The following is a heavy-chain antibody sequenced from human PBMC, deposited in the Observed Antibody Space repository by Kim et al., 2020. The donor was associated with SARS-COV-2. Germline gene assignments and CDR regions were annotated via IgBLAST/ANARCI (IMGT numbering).Heavy chain of an antibody. CDR3: TSGPKYRSSLYYFDY. D-gene: IGHD6-13*01. CDR1: GFTFGDYA. J-gene: IGHJ4*02. Sequence: GGSLRLSCTASGFTFGDYAMSWVRQAPGKGLEWVGFISSKAYGGTTEYAASVKGRFTISRDNSKNNAYLHMNSLKTEYTAVYYCTSGPKYRSSLYYFDYWGKGTLVTVPS. V-gene: IGHV3-49*04. CDR2: ISSKAYGGTT.